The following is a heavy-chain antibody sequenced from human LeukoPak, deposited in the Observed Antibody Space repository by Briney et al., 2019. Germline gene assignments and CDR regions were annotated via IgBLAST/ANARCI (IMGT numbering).Heavy chain of an antibody. CDR1: GFTFRSFV. V-gene: IGHV3-30*04. D-gene: IGHD3-10*01. CDR2: ISYEDGSNK. Sequence: GSLRLSCAASGFTFRSFVMHWVRQAPGKGLEWVAAISYEDGSNKYYADSVKGRFTISRDNSKYTVYLEMNSLRVEDTAMYYCSKERPEEYYGSGSYFDYWGQGTLVTVSS. J-gene: IGHJ4*02. CDR3: SKERPEEYYGSGSYFDY.